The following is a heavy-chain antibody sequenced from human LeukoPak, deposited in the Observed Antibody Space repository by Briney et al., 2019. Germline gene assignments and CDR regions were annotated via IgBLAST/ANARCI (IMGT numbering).Heavy chain of an antibody. J-gene: IGHJ4*02. V-gene: IGHV3-21*01. CDR1: GFSFSSFS. CDR2: ISGGSSFT. Sequence: GGSLRPSCAASGFSFSSFSMNWVRQAPGKGLEWVSYISGGSSFTYYVDSVKGRFTISRGNAKNSLYLQMNSLRAEDTAVYYCARDLGYSSGPNYWGQGTRVTVSS. CDR3: ARDLGYSSGPNY. D-gene: IGHD6-19*01.